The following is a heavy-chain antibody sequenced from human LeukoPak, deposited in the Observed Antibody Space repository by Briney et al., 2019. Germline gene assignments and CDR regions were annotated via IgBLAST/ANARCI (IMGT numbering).Heavy chain of an antibody. CDR1: GFTFSSYS. D-gene: IGHD1-26*01. V-gene: IGHV3-21*01. CDR3: ARVGQWELLGISVDY. Sequence: GGSLRLSCAASGFTFSSYSMNWVRQAPGKGLEWVSSISSSSSYIYYADSVEGRFTISRDNAKNSLYLQMNSLRAADTAVYYCARVGQWELLGISVDYWGQGTLVTVSS. CDR2: ISSSSSYI. J-gene: IGHJ4*02.